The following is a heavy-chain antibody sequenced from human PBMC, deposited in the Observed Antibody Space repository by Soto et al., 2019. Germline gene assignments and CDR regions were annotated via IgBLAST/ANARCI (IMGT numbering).Heavy chain of an antibody. Sequence: QVLLVQSGAEVKKPGTSVKLSCKASGYIFTAYSMHWVRQAPGQGPQWMGVINPGAGYTKYAQKFQNRVTMTRDTSTNTVYLDLISLRSDDTAVYYCAREKNTGDRYTYYEPGGFFQYWGQGTLITVSS. CDR2: INPGAGYT. CDR3: AREKNTGDRYTYYEPGGFFQY. D-gene: IGHD3-3*01. V-gene: IGHV1-46*01. J-gene: IGHJ1*01. CDR1: GYIFTAYS.